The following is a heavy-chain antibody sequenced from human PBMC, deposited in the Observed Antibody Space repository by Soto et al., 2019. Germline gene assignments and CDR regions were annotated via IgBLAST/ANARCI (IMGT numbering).Heavy chain of an antibody. D-gene: IGHD5-12*01. J-gene: IGHJ4*02. CDR3: ARASGYSGYDKIMGYYFDY. CDR2: IWYDGSNK. Sequence: SLRLSCAASGLTFSSYGMHWVRRAPGKGLEWVAVIWYDGSNKYYADSVKGRFTISRDNSKNTLYLQMNSLRAEDTAVYYCARASGYSGYDKIMGYYFDYWDQGTRVTVSS. CDR1: GLTFSSYG. V-gene: IGHV3-33*01.